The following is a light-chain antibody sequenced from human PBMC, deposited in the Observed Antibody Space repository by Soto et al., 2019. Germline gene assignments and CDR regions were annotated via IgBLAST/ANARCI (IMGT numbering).Light chain of an antibody. CDR1: QSVSSN. V-gene: IGKV3-15*01. J-gene: IGKJ2*01. CDR2: GAS. Sequence: EIVMTQSPATLSVSPGEKATLSCRARQSVSSNLAWYQQKPGEDPRLLIYGASTRATGIPARFSGSGSGTEFTLTISSLQSEDVAVYDCQQYNNWPPYTFGQGTKLEIK. CDR3: QQYNNWPPYT.